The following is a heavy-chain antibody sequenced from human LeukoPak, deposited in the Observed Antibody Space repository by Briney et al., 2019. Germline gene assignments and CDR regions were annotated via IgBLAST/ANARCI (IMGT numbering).Heavy chain of an antibody. J-gene: IGHJ4*02. Sequence: ASVKVSCKASGYTFTSYDINWVRQATGQGLEWMGWISAYNGNTNYAQKLQGRVTMTTDTSTSTAYMELRSLRSDDTAVYYCARADYYDSSGYGYWGQGTLVTVSS. CDR1: GYTFTSYD. CDR3: ARADYYDSSGYGY. CDR2: ISAYNGNT. D-gene: IGHD3-22*01. V-gene: IGHV1-18*01.